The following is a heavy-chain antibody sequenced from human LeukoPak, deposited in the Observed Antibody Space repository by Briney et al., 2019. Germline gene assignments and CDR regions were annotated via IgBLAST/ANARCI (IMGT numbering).Heavy chain of an antibody. J-gene: IGHJ5*02. CDR1: GGTFSSYA. D-gene: IGHD2-8*01. Sequence: SVKVSCTASGGTFSSYAISCVRQAPGQGLEWMGRIFPILGIANSAQKFQGRVTITADKPTSTASMELSRLRSEDTAVYYCARVGCTNGVCYAGVWLDKDYWFDPWGQGTLVTVSS. CDR3: ARVGCTNGVCYAGVWLDKDYWFDP. CDR2: IFPILGIA. V-gene: IGHV1-69*04.